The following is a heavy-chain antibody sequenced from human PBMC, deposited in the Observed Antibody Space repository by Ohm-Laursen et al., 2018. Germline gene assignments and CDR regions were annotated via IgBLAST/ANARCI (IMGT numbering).Heavy chain of an antibody. CDR3: GRCMGRARDGVEF. V-gene: IGHV3-23*01. J-gene: IGHJ4*02. CDR2: LSGSGDTT. D-gene: IGHD5-24*01. Sequence: SLRHSCAASGFTFRWYAMSWVRQAPGKGLEWVSALSGSGDTTDYADSVEGRFTISRDDSKNTMYLHMSGLRVEDTAVYYCGRCMGRARDGVEFWGQGTLVTVSS. CDR1: GFTFRWYA.